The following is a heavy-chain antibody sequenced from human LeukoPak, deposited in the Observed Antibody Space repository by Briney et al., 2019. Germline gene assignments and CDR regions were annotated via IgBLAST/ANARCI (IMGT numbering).Heavy chain of an antibody. V-gene: IGHV1-18*04. CDR2: ISGYNGDT. CDR3: ARDLVDIVPTTYWGH. CDR1: GYTFTDYG. D-gene: IGHD5-12*01. Sequence: ASVKVSCKASGYTFTDYGITWVRQAPGQGLEWMGWISGYNGDTNYAQNLQGRVTMTTDTSTSTAYMELRSLISDDTAVYYCARDLVDIVPTTYWGHWGQGTLVTVSS. J-gene: IGHJ4*02.